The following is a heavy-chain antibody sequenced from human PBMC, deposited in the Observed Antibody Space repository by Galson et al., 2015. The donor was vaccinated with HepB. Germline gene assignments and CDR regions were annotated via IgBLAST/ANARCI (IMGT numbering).Heavy chain of an antibody. Sequence: QSGAEMKKPGSSVKVSCKASGYTFTGYYMHWVRQAPGQGLEWMGWINPNSGGTHYAQKFQGWVTMTRDTSISTAYMELSRLRSDDTAVYYCARSIVGAVWYFDLWGRGTLVTVSS. V-gene: IGHV1-2*04. CDR3: ARSIVGAVWYFDL. J-gene: IGHJ2*01. D-gene: IGHD1-26*01. CDR1: GYTFTGYY. CDR2: INPNSGGT.